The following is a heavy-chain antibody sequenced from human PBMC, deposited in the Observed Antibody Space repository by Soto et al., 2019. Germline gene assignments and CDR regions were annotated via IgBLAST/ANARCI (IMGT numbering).Heavy chain of an antibody. CDR1: GYTFTRYG. CDR3: ARDNNWNRMLDY. J-gene: IGHJ4*02. V-gene: IGHV1-18*04. D-gene: IGHD1-20*01. CDR2: ISAYNGNT. Sequence: ASVKVSCKACGYTFTRYGISWVRQAPGQGLEWMGWISAYNGNTNYAQKLQGRVTMTTDTSTSTAYMELRSLRSDDTAVYYCARDNNWNRMLDYWGQGTLVTVSS.